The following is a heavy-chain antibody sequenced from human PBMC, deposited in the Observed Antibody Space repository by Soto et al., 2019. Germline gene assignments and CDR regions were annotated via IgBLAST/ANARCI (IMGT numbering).Heavy chain of an antibody. J-gene: IGHJ5*02. CDR1: GGSFSGYC. V-gene: IGHV4-34*01. CDR2: INHSGST. CDR3: ARGRKLFYDFWSGYLGHNWFDP. D-gene: IGHD3-3*01. Sequence: SETLSLTCAVYGGSFSGYCWSWVRQAPGKGLEWIGGINHSGSTNYNPSLKSVDTISVVTSKNQLSLKLRSVTAADTAVYYCARGRKLFYDFWSGYLGHNWFDPWGQGTLVTVSS.